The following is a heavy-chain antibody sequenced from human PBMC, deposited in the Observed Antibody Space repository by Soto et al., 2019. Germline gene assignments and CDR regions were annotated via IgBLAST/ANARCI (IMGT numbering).Heavy chain of an antibody. Sequence: SVKVSCKASGYTFTSYDMNWVRQATGQGLEWMGWMNPNSGNTGYAQKFQGRVTMTRNTSISTAYMELSSLRSEDTAVYYCARREYDFWSGYYKLAYYYYGMDVWGQGTTVTVSS. CDR3: ARREYDFWSGYYKLAYYYYGMDV. D-gene: IGHD3-3*01. CDR2: MNPNSGNT. J-gene: IGHJ6*02. V-gene: IGHV1-8*01. CDR1: GYTFTSYD.